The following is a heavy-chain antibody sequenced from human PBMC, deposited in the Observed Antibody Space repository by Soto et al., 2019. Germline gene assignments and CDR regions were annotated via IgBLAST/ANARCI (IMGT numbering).Heavy chain of an antibody. CDR3: ARQQQNAGHY. CDR2: IYYSGST. CDR1: GGSISSSSYY. J-gene: IGHJ4*02. V-gene: IGHV4-39*01. D-gene: IGHD6-13*01. Sequence: QLQLQESGPGLVKPSETLSLTCTVSGGSISSSSYYWGWIRQPPGKGLEWIGSIYYSGSTYYNPSLKSRVTISVDTSKSLFSLKLSSLTAADTAVYYCARQQQNAGHYWGQGTLVTISS.